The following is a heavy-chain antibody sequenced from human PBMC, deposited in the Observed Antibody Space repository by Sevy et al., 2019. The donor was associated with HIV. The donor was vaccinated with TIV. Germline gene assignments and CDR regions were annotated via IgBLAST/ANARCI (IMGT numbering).Heavy chain of an antibody. CDR3: ARHTALYDFRFDP. D-gene: IGHD3-3*01. J-gene: IGHJ5*02. V-gene: IGHV5-51*01. CDR2: IYPGDSDT. CDR1: GYSFTSYW. Sequence: GESLKISCKGSGYSFTSYWIGWVRQMPGKGLEWMGIIYPGDSDTRHSPSFQGQVTISADKSISTAYLQWSSLKASDTAMYCCARHTALYDFRFDPWGQGTLVTVSS.